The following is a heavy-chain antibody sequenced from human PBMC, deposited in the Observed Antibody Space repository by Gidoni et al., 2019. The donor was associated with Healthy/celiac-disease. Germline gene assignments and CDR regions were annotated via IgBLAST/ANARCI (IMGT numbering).Heavy chain of an antibody. V-gene: IGHV4-30-4*01. CDR3: ARAYGDYVYYYYYGMDV. CDR2: IYYSGST. J-gene: IGHJ6*02. CDR1: GGSISSGDYY. Sequence: QVQLQESGPGLVKPSQTLSLTCTVSGGSISSGDYYWSWIRQPPGKGLEWIGYIYYSGSTYYNPSLKSRVTISVDTSKNQFSLKRSSVTAADTAVYYCARAYGDYVYYYYYGMDVWGQGTTVTVSS. D-gene: IGHD4-17*01.